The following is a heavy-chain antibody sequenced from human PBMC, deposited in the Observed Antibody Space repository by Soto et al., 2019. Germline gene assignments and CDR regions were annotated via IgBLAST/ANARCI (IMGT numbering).Heavy chain of an antibody. V-gene: IGHV1-69*12. CDR2: IIPIFGTA. CDR3: ASSTKPLYYYYGMDV. Sequence: QVQLVQSGAEVKKPGSSVKVTCKASGGTFSSYASSWVRQAPGQGLEWMGGIIPIFGTANYAQKFQGRVTITADESTSTAYMELSSLRSEDTAVYYCASSTKPLYYYYGMDVWGQGTTVTVSS. J-gene: IGHJ6*02. D-gene: IGHD1-1*01. CDR1: GGTFSSYA.